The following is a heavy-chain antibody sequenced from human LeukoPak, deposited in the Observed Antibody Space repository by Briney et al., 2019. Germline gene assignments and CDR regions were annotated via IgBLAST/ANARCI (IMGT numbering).Heavy chain of an antibody. CDR1: GNSFNNYW. D-gene: IGHD3-10*01. J-gene: IGHJ5*02. CDR2: IYAADSDT. CDR3: ARHLRGLDL. Sequence: GESLKISCQGSGNSFNNYWISWMRQMPGKGLEWMAIIYAADSDTRYSPSFQGQVTLSVDKSISTVYLQWSSLKASDTAVYYCARHLRGLDLWGQGTLVTVSS. V-gene: IGHV5-51*01.